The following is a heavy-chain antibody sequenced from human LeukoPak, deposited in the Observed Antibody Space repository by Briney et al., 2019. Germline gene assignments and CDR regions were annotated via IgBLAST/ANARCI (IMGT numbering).Heavy chain of an antibody. J-gene: IGHJ4*02. Sequence: EASETLSLTCSFSGGSISSYYWSWIRQPAGKGLEWIGRIHTSGSTNYNPSLKSRVTMSVDTSKNQFSLKLKSVTAADTAVYYCARDEYYYGSGSYRYDYWGQGTLVTVSS. V-gene: IGHV4-4*07. CDR1: GGSISSYY. CDR3: ARDEYYYGSGSYRYDY. CDR2: IHTSGST. D-gene: IGHD3-10*01.